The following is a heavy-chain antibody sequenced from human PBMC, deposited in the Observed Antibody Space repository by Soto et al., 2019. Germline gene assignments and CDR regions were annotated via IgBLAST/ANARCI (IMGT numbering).Heavy chain of an antibody. CDR2: ILHDGSAE. Sequence: GGSLRLACAASGFTFTSYDMHWVRQAPGKGLEWMALILHDGSAEYYADSVKGRFTISRDNSKNTLYLQMNSLRAEDTAVYYCARSRDGYSFYFYYGMDGWGQGTTVTVSS. J-gene: IGHJ6*02. V-gene: IGHV3-30*03. CDR3: ARSRDGYSFYFYYGMDG. D-gene: IGHD4-4*01. CDR1: GFTFTSYD.